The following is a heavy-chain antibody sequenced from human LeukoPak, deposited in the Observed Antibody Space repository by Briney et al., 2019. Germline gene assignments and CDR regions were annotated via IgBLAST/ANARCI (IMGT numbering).Heavy chain of an antibody. Sequence: WASVTVSCKVSGYTLTELSMHWVRQAPGQRLEWMGWINAGNGNTKYSQEFQGRVTITRDTSASTAYMELSSLRSEDMAVYYCARSITIFGVVNLEDAFDIWGQGTMVTVSS. CDR1: GYTLTELS. V-gene: IGHV1-3*03. CDR3: ARSITIFGVVNLEDAFDI. D-gene: IGHD3-3*01. J-gene: IGHJ3*02. CDR2: INAGNGNT.